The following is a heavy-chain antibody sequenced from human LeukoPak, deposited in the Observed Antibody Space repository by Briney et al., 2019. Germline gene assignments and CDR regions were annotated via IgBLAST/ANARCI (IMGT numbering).Heavy chain of an antibody. CDR3: AGGSGSYYGQLWDY. CDR1: GFTFSSYE. Sequence: GSLRLSCAASGFTFSSYEMNWVRQAPGKGLEWVSYISSSGGTIYYADSVKGRFTISRDNAKNSLYLQMNSLRAEDTAVYYCAGGSGSYYGQLWDYWGQGTLVTVSS. V-gene: IGHV3-48*03. J-gene: IGHJ4*02. D-gene: IGHD3-10*01. CDR2: ISSSGGTI.